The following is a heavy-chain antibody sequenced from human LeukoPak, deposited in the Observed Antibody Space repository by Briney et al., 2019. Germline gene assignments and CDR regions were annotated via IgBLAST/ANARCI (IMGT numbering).Heavy chain of an antibody. Sequence: GGSLRLSCAASGFTVSSNYMSWVRQAPGKGLEWVSAISGSGGSTYYADSVKGRFTISRDNAKNTLHLQMNSLRAEDTAVYYCARGGYYGSGRYYFDSWGQGTLVTVSS. CDR2: ISGSGGST. V-gene: IGHV3-23*01. D-gene: IGHD3-3*01. CDR1: GFTVSSNY. CDR3: ARGGYYGSGRYYFDS. J-gene: IGHJ4*02.